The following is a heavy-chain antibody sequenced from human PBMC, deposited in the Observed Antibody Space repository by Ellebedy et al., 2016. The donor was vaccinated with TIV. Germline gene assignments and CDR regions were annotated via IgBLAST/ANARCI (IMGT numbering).Heavy chain of an antibody. Sequence: GESLKISCAASGFTFSSYAMSWVRQAPGKGLEWVSAISGSGGSTYYADSVKGRFTISRDNSKNTLYLQMNSLRAEDTAVYYCAKCKAAVDYWGQGTLVTVSS. CDR3: AKCKAAVDY. CDR1: GFTFSSYA. CDR2: ISGSGGST. D-gene: IGHD6-13*01. V-gene: IGHV3-23*01. J-gene: IGHJ4*02.